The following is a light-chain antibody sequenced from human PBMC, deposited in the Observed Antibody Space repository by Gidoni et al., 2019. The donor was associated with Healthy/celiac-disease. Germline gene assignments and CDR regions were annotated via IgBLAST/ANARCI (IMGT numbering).Light chain of an antibody. V-gene: IGKV3-15*01. Sequence: EIVMTQSPATLSVSPGERATLSCRASQSVSSNLAWYQQKPGQAPRLLIYSASTMATSIPDRFSGSGSETAYTLTISSLQSEDFAVYYCQQYNNWPSWAFGQGTKVEIK. CDR2: SAS. CDR1: QSVSSN. J-gene: IGKJ1*01. CDR3: QQYNNWPSWA.